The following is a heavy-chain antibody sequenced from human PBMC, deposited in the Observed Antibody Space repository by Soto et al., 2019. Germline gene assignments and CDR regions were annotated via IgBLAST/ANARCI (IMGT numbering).Heavy chain of an antibody. CDR2: IYWDDDK. J-gene: IGHJ4*02. Sequence: EAGPTLVNPTQTLTLTCTFSGFSLSTSGVGVGWIRQPPGKALEWLALIYWDDDKRYSPSLKSRLTITKDTSKNQVVLTMTNMDPVDTATYYCATGITGTTSGVGLDYWGQGTLVTVSS. CDR3: ATGITGTTSGVGLDY. CDR1: GFSLSTSGVG. V-gene: IGHV2-5*02. D-gene: IGHD1-20*01.